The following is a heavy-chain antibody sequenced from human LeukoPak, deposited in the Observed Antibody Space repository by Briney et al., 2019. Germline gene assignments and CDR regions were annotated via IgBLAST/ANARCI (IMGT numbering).Heavy chain of an antibody. CDR2: ISYDGSNK. Sequence: GGSLRLSCAASGFTFSSYAMSWVRQAPGKGLEWVAVISYDGSNKYYADSVKGRFTISRDNSKNTLYLQMNSLRAEDTAVYYCARDRSSGYYYAKFYFDYWGQGTLVTVSS. CDR3: ARDRSSGYYYAKFYFDY. CDR1: GFTFSSYA. J-gene: IGHJ4*02. V-gene: IGHV3-30*04. D-gene: IGHD3-22*01.